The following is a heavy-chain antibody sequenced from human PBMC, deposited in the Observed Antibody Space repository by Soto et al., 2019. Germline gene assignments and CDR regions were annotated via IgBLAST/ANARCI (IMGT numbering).Heavy chain of an antibody. CDR2: ISGSGGGT. CDR1: GFTFSSYA. J-gene: IGHJ4*02. CDR3: AKHLSNGSPDY. V-gene: IGHV3-23*01. D-gene: IGHD2-8*01. Sequence: GGSLRLSCAASGFTFSSYAMSWVRQAPWKGLEWVSLISGSGGGTYYADSVKGRFTISRDNVKNTLYLQMNSLRAEDTAVFYCAKHLSNGSPDYWGQGTLVTVSS.